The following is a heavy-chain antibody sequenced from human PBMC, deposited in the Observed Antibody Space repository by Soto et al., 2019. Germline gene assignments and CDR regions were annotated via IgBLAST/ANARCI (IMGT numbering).Heavy chain of an antibody. V-gene: IGHV1-69*13. CDR2: IIPIFGTA. Sequence: SVKVSCKASGGTFSSYAISWVRQAPGQGLEWMGGIIPIFGTANYAQKFQGRVTITADESTSAAYMELSSLRSEDTAVYYCARDSGSSALYYYYGMDVWGQGTTVTVSS. CDR3: ARDSGSSALYYYYGMDV. CDR1: GGTFSSYA. J-gene: IGHJ6*02. D-gene: IGHD2-2*01.